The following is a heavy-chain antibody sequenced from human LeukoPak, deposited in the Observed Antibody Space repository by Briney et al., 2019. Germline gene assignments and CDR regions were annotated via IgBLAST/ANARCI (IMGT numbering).Heavy chain of an antibody. CDR3: ARVAGSSYDY. Sequence: SVKVSCKASGGTFSSYGIIWVRQALGQGLEWMGRIIPILNIADYAQKFQGRVTITADTSTSTAYMELSSLRSEDTAVYYCARVAGSSYDYWGQGTLVTVSS. D-gene: IGHD3-10*01. J-gene: IGHJ4*02. V-gene: IGHV1-69*04. CDR1: GGTFSSYG. CDR2: IIPILNIA.